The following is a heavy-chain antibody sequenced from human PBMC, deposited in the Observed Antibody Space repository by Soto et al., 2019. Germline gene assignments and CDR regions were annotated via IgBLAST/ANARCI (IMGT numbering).Heavy chain of an antibody. CDR2: IYWNDDK. CDR1: GFSLSTSGVG. Sequence: GSGPTLVNPTQTLTLTCTFSGFSLSTSGVGVGWIRQPPGKALEWLALIYWNDDKRYSPSLKSRLTITKDTSKNQVVLTMTNMDPVDTATYYCAHALGLRFLEWLPTGSYYYGMDVWGQGTTVTVSS. CDR3: AHALGLRFLEWLPTGSYYYGMDV. J-gene: IGHJ6*02. D-gene: IGHD3-3*01. V-gene: IGHV2-5*01.